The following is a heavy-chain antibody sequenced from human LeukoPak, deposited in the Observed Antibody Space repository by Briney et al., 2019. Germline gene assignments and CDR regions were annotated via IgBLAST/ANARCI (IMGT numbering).Heavy chain of an antibody. V-gene: IGHV1-69*05. J-gene: IGHJ6*03. CDR3: ALGEMENNYYYYYMDV. D-gene: IGHD1-1*01. CDR1: GGTFSSYA. CDR2: IIPIFGTA. Sequence: SVKVSCKASGGTFSSYAISWVRQAPGQGLEWMGGIIPIFGTANYAQKFQGRVTITTDESTSTAYMELSSLRSEDTAVYYCALGEMENNYYYYYMDVWGKGTTVTVSS.